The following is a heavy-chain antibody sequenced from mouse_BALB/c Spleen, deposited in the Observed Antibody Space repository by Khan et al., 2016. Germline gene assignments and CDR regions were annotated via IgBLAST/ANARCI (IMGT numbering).Heavy chain of an antibody. D-gene: IGHD3-3*01. CDR2: IRLKSNNYAT. V-gene: IGHV6-6*02. CDR1: GFIFSNHW. Sequence: EVKLEVSGGGLVQPGGSMKLSCVATGFIFSNHWMNWVRQSPEKGLEWVAEIRLKSNNYATHYAESVKGRFTISRDDSKSSVHLQMNNLRGEDTGIYYSGRRTVLADYYAMDYWGQGTSVTVSS. CDR3: GRRTVLADYYAMDY. J-gene: IGHJ4*01.